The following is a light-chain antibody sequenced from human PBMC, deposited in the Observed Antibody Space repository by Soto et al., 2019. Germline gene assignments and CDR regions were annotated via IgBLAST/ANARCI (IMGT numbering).Light chain of an antibody. CDR2: VAA. CDR1: QTISNS. CDR3: QHTFSSPYT. V-gene: IGKV1-39*01. Sequence: DVQMTQSLSSLSASVGDRVTITCRASQTISNSLSWYQQKAGKAPKFLIYVAATLQQGVPSSFSGNGSRTDFTLTISSLKSDDVATFYYQHTFSSPYTFGQGTKLEIK. J-gene: IGKJ2*01.